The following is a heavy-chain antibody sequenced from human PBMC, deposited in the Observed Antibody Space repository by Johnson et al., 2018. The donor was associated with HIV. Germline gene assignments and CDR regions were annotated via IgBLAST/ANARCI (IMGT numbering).Heavy chain of an antibody. CDR3: ARDPTIEASRLTGDFGAFDI. Sequence: VQVLESGGGVVRPGGSLRLSCAASGFTFDDYGMSWVRQVPGKGLDWVAGINWNGVSINYADSVKGRFRISRDNVKNSLYLQIESLRDEDTAFYYCARDPTIEASRLTGDFGAFDIWGQGTMVIVSS. CDR1: GFTFDDYG. V-gene: IGHV3-20*04. D-gene: IGHD7-27*01. CDR2: INWNGVSI. J-gene: IGHJ3*02.